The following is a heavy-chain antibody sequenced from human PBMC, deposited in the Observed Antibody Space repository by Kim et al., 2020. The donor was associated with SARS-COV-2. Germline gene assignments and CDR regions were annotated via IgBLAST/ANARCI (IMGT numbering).Heavy chain of an antibody. CDR2: IYSGGST. D-gene: IGHD3-22*01. J-gene: IGHJ4*02. V-gene: IGHV3-53*01. CDR3: ARATDYYDSSGYYHGGGPFDY. CDR1: GFTVSSNY. Sequence: GGSLRLSCAASGFTVSSNYMSWVRQAPGKGLEWVSVIYSGGSTYYADSVKGRFTISRDNSKNTLYLQMNSLRAEDTAVYYCARATDYYDSSGYYHGGGPFDYWGQRTLVTVSS.